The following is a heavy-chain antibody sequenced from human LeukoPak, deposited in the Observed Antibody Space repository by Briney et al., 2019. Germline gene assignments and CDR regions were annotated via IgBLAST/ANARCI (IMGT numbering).Heavy chain of an antibody. V-gene: IGHV4-59*11. J-gene: IGHJ6*03. CDR3: GRDALVGYFSYYYIDV. Sequence: SETLSLTCTVSDGPIRSHYWTWIRQSPLKGLEWIGDISNSGSTKYNPSLKSRVTISIDTSKSQFSLRLTSVTAADTAVYYCGRDALVGYFSYYYIDVWGKGTTITVSS. CDR2: ISNSGST. CDR1: DGPIRSHY. D-gene: IGHD2-15*01.